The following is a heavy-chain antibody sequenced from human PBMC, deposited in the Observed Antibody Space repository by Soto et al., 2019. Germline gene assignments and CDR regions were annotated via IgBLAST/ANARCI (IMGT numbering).Heavy chain of an antibody. V-gene: IGHV1-69*01. D-gene: IGHD3-22*01. Sequence: ASVKCSCNASGGTFSSYAISWVRQAPGQWLEWMGGIIPIFGTANYAQKFQGRVTITADESTSTAYMELSSLRSEDTAVYYCASTQHYYYDSSGFAFDIWGQGTMVTVSS. CDR3: ASTQHYYYDSSGFAFDI. CDR2: IIPIFGTA. J-gene: IGHJ3*02. CDR1: GGTFSSYA.